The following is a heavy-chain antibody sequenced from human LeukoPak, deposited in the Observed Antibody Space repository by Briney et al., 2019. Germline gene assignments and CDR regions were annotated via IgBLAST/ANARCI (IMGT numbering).Heavy chain of an antibody. V-gene: IGHV3-66*01. Sequence: GGSLRLSCAASGFTVSSNYMSWVRQAPGKGLEWVSVIYSGGSTYYADSVKGRFTISRDNSKNTLYLQMNSLRAEDTAVYYCARYSGYDYLFDYWGQGTLVTVSS. D-gene: IGHD5-12*01. CDR2: IYSGGST. CDR1: GFTVSSNY. CDR3: ARYSGYDYLFDY. J-gene: IGHJ4*02.